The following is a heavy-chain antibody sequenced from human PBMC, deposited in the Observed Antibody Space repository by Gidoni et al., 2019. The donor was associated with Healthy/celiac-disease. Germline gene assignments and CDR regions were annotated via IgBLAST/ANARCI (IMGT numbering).Heavy chain of an antibody. CDR3: AKDIAQQGAVAGIAWYFDL. J-gene: IGHJ2*01. Sequence: CPASGLTFVDYTMHWVRQAPGKGLEWVSLISWDGGSTYYADSVKGRFTISRDNSKNSLYLQMNSLRTEDTALYYCAKDIAQQGAVAGIAWYFDLWGRGTLVTVSS. CDR1: GLTFVDYT. D-gene: IGHD6-19*01. V-gene: IGHV3-43*01. CDR2: ISWDGGST.